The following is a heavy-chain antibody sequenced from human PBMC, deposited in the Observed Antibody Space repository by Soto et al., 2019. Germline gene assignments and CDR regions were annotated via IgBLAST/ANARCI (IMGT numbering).Heavy chain of an antibody. D-gene: IGHD6-13*01. CDR2: ISGSGGSS. CDR3: SKEVNWQKLVPDPFRS. CDR1: GFTFSSYT. J-gene: IGHJ3*02. Sequence: GGSLRLSCAASGFTFSSYTLSWVRQAPGKGLEWVSVISGSGGSSYYADSVLGRFTISRDNSKDTLYRQMNSLRAEDTAVYSCSKEVNWQKLVPDPFRSWGQGTMVTVAS. V-gene: IGHV3-23*01.